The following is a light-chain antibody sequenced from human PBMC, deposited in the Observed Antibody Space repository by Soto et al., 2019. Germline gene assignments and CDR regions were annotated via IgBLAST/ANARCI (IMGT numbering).Light chain of an antibody. Sequence: EIVMTQSPATLSVSPGERATLSCRASQSVSSNLAWYQQKPGQAPRLLINGESARATGIPARFSGSGSGTEFTLTISSLQSEDFAVYFCQQYYDWPRTFGQGTKVDI. J-gene: IGKJ1*01. V-gene: IGKV3-15*01. CDR2: GES. CDR3: QQYYDWPRT. CDR1: QSVSSN.